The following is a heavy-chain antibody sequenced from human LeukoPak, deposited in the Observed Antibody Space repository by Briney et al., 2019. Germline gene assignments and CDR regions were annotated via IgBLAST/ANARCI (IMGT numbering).Heavy chain of an antibody. CDR2: ISGNGGST. D-gene: IGHD3-10*02. CDR1: GFTFSTYA. V-gene: IGHV3-23*01. Sequence: GGSLRLSCAASGFTFSTYAMSWVRQAPGKGLEWVSTISGNGGSTYYADSVKGRFTISRDNSKNTLFLQMNSLRAEDTAVYYCAELGITMIGGVWGKGTTVTIS. J-gene: IGHJ6*03. CDR3: AELGITMIGGV.